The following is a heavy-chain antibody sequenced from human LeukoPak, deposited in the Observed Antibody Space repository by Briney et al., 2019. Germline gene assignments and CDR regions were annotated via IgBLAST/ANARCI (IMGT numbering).Heavy chain of an antibody. J-gene: IGHJ6*02. V-gene: IGHV4-39*01. CDR3: ARSIAVAGIVSDNYYYGMDV. Sequence: PSEPLSLTCTVSGGSISSGAYYWGRIPQPPAKGLERLGRIYYSESTYYSPSLKSRLTISVGTSKKQFSLKLSSVPAADTAVYYCARSIAVAGIVSDNYYYGMDVWGQGTTATVSS. CDR2: IYYSEST. D-gene: IGHD6-19*01. CDR1: GGSISSGAYY.